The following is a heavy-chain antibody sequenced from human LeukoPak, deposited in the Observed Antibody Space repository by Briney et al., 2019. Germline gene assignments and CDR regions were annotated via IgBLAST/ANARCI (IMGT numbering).Heavy chain of an antibody. CDR2: INTDGSTT. Sequence: GGSLRLSCVASGFTFSSRWMHWVRQAPGKGLVWVSIINTDGSTTRYADFVEGRFTISRDNARNTLYLEMNSLRVEDTAVYFCARDISRTMDVWGQGTTVTVSS. D-gene: IGHD2/OR15-2a*01. CDR1: GFTFSSRW. CDR3: ARDISRTMDV. V-gene: IGHV3-74*01. J-gene: IGHJ6*02.